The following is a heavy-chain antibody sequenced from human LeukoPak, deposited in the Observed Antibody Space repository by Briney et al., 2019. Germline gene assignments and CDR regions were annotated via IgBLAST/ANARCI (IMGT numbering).Heavy chain of an antibody. V-gene: IGHV5-51*01. Sequence: GESLKISCKGSGYSFTSYWIGWVRQMPGKGLKWMGIIYPGDSDTRYSPSFQGQVTISADKSISTAYLQWSSLKASDTAMYYCARVGPAATYYYYGMDVWGQGTTVTVSS. J-gene: IGHJ6*02. D-gene: IGHD2-2*01. CDR3: ARVGPAATYYYYGMDV. CDR2: IYPGDSDT. CDR1: GYSFTSYW.